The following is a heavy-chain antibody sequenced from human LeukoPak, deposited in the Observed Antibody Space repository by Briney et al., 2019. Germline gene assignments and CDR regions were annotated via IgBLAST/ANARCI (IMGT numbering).Heavy chain of an antibody. D-gene: IGHD7-27*01. Sequence: GGSLRLSCAASGFSFSSYSMNWVRQAPGRGLEWISYISSGSRTIFYADSMKGRFTIFRDNAKNSLYLLMNSLRADDTAVYYCARESITGDRDFDYWGQGTLITVSS. CDR3: ARESITGDRDFDY. CDR1: GFSFSSYS. J-gene: IGHJ4*02. CDR2: ISSGSRTI. V-gene: IGHV3-48*01.